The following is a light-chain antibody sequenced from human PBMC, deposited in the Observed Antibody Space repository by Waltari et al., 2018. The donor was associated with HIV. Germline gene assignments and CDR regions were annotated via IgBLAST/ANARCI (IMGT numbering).Light chain of an antibody. V-gene: IGKV3-20*01. CDR2: AGN. CDR3: QQYTGSPRT. J-gene: IGKJ1*01. Sequence: ENVLTQSPATLSLSPGESATLACSAKQHVESSNVAWYQQKPGQAPRLLIYAGNRRAAGIPDRFAGAGSGRDFSLTISRLEPEDFAVYYCQQYTGSPRTFGQGTKV. CDR1: QHVESSN.